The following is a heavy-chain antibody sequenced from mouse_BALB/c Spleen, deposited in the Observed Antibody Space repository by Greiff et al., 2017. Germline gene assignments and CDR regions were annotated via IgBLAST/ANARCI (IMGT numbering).Heavy chain of an antibody. V-gene: IGHV2-9-2*01. CDR2: IWTGGGT. CDR1: GFSLTSYD. CDR3: VRDGPRYDGSSVYAMDY. Sequence: QVQLQQSGPGLVAPSQSLSITCTVSGFSLTSYDISWIRQPPGKGLEWLGVIWTGGGTNYNSAFMSRLSISKDNSKSQVFLKMNSLQTDDTAIYYCVRDGPRYDGSSVYAMDYWGQGTSVTVSS. D-gene: IGHD1-1*01. J-gene: IGHJ4*01.